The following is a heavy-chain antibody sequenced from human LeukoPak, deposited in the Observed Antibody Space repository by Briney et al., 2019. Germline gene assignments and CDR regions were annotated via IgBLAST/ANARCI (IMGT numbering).Heavy chain of an antibody. CDR1: GFTFSNYW. D-gene: IGHD3-22*01. CDR3: AREPPYYDSSYFFQS. CDR2: INSDGSST. J-gene: IGHJ4*01. Sequence: GGSLRLSCAASGFTFSNYWMHWVRQAPGKGLVWVSRINSDGSSTTYADSVKGRFTISRDNAKNTLYLQMNTLRAEDTAVYYCAREPPYYDSSYFFQSWGQGTLGTVPS. V-gene: IGHV3-74*01.